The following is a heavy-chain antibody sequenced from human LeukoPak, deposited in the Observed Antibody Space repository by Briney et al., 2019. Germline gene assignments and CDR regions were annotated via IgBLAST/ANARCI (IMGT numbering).Heavy chain of an antibody. D-gene: IGHD5-18*01. CDR2: MNPNSGNT. CDR3: ARWGVDTAMVGGDV. Sequence: ASVKVSCKASGYTFTGYYMHWVRQATGQGLEWMGWMNPNSGNTGYAQKFQGRVTMTRNTSISTAYMELSSLRSEDTAVYYCARWGVDTAMVGGDVWGKGTTVTVSS. J-gene: IGHJ6*04. V-gene: IGHV1-8*02. CDR1: GYTFTGYY.